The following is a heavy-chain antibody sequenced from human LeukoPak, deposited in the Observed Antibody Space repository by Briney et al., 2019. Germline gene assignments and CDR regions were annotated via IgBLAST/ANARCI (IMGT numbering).Heavy chain of an antibody. D-gene: IGHD3-16*01. CDR1: GFTFRSYA. V-gene: IGHV3-23*01. CDR2: ISVSGEST. CDR3: AKGPGNDYVWGSYAY. Sequence: GGSLRLSCAASGFTFRSYAMSWVRQAPGKGLEWVSGISVSGESTYYADSVKGRFTISRDNSKNTLYLQMNSLRAEDTAVYYCAKGPGNDYVWGSYAYWGQGTLVTVSS. J-gene: IGHJ4*02.